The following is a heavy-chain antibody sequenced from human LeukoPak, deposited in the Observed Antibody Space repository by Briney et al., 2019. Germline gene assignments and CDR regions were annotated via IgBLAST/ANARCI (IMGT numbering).Heavy chain of an antibody. J-gene: IGHJ4*02. CDR1: GYSFTSDW. CDR3: ATSESQTRFDY. CDR2: IYPGDSDT. D-gene: IGHD1/OR15-1a*01. V-gene: IGHV5-51*01. Sequence: GESLKISCQGSGYSFTSDWIGWVREMPGKGLEWMGIIYPGDSDTRYSPSFQGQVTISADTSINTAYLQWSSLRASDTAMYYCATSESQTRFDYWGQGTPVTVSS.